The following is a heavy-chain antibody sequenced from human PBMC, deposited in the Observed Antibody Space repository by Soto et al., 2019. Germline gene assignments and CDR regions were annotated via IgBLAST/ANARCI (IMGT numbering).Heavy chain of an antibody. Sequence: QVHLVQSGAEVKKPGASVKVSCKASGYTFTSYGITWVRQAPGQGLEWMGWISAHNGNTDYAQKLQGRVIVTRDTSTSTAYMELRGLISDDTAVYYCARGRYGDYWGQGAPVTVSS. CDR2: ISAHNGNT. CDR3: ARGRYGDY. V-gene: IGHV1-18*01. J-gene: IGHJ4*02. D-gene: IGHD1-1*01. CDR1: GYTFTSYG.